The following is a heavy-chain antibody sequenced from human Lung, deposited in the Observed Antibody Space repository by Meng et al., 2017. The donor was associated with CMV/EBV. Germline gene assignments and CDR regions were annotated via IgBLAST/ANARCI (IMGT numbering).Heavy chain of an antibody. CDR2: IHPHRGDT. CDR3: ARDNNWGPDY. CDR1: GYTFTAHY. D-gene: IGHD7-27*01. J-gene: IGHJ4*02. Sequence: XXXSCKASGYTFTAHYFHWVRQAPGQGLEWMGWIHPHRGDTNYAQQFQGRVTLTRDTSINTGYMELTRLTSDDTAVYYCARDNNWGPDYWGQGTLVTVSS. V-gene: IGHV1-2*02.